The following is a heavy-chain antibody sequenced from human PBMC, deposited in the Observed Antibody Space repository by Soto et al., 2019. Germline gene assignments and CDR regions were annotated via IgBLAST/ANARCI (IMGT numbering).Heavy chain of an antibody. J-gene: IGHJ6*02. CDR3: ARDEGSSYYYYGMDV. D-gene: IGHD6-6*01. CDR2: IIPIFGTA. Sequence: GASVKVSCKASGGTFSSYAISWVRQAPGQGLEWMGGIIPIFGTANYAQKFQGRVTITADESTSTAYMELSSLRSEDTAVYYCARDEGSSYYYYGMDVWGQGTTVTVYS. V-gene: IGHV1-69*13. CDR1: GGTFSSYA.